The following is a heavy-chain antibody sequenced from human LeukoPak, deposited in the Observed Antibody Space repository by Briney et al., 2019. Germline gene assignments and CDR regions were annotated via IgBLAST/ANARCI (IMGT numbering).Heavy chain of an antibody. CDR3: ARDSGSGSYSGY. V-gene: IGHV3-30-3*01. CDR2: ISYDGSSK. J-gene: IGHJ4*02. CDR1: GFTFSTFA. D-gene: IGHD3-10*01. Sequence: GRSLRLSCAASGFTFSTFAMHWVRQAPGKGLEWVAVISYDGSSKYYADSVKGRFTISRDNSKNTLYLQMNSLRADDTAVYYCARDSGSGSYSGYWGLGTLVTVSS.